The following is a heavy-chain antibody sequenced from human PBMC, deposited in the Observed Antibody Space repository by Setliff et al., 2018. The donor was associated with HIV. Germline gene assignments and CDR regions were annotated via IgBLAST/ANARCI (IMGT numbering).Heavy chain of an antibody. CDR1: PYSISSGYY. Sequence: PSETLSLTCSVSPYSISSGYYWGWLRQPPGKGLEWIGCLYYGGNTYYNPSLKSRVAMSIDTSKNEVSLRLKSVTAAGTAIYYCARDPWLLGASAGGDNWLDPWGQGTLVTVSS. J-gene: IGHJ5*02. CDR2: LYYGGNT. D-gene: IGHD1-26*01. V-gene: IGHV4-38-2*02. CDR3: ARDPWLLGASAGGDNWLDP.